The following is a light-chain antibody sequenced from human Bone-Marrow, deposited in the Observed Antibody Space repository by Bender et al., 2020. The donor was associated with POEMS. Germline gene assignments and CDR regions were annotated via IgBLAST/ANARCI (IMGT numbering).Light chain of an antibody. CDR2: KDN. J-gene: IGLJ3*02. CDR3: ATWDDSLNGWV. CDR1: SSKFGSYP. V-gene: IGLV1-44*01. Sequence: QSVLTQHPSASGTPGQRVTISCSGSSSKFGSYPVNWYQQLPGAAPKLVIFKDNHWASGVPDRFSGSNSGTSASLAISGLLSDDEADFYCATWDDSLNGWVFGGGTKLTVL.